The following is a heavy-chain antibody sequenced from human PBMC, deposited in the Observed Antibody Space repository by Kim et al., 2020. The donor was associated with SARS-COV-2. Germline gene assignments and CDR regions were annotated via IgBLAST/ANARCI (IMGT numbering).Heavy chain of an antibody. J-gene: IGHJ4*02. CDR2: IYTSGST. Sequence: SETLSLTCTVSGGSISSGSYYWSWIRQPAGKGLEWIGRIYTSGSTNYNPSLKSRVTISVDTSKNQFSLKLSSVTAADTAVYYCARDPVDILTGYSPGFDYWGQGTLVTVSS. CDR1: GGSISSGSYY. CDR3: ARDPVDILTGYSPGFDY. V-gene: IGHV4-61*02. D-gene: IGHD3-9*01.